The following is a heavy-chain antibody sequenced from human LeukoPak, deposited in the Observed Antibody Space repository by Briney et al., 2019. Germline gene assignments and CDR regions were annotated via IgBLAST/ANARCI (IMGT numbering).Heavy chain of an antibody. CDR2: ISGGSGST. V-gene: IGHV3-23*01. CDR3: AKGFSTYVYNWFDP. CDR1: GFTFLTYA. Sequence: PGGSLRLSCAASGFTFLTYAMNWVRQAPGEGLEWVAGISGGSGSTYYADSVKGRFTVSRDNSNSTLYLQMNSLRAADTAVYYCAKGFSTYVYNWFDPWGQGTLVTVSS. J-gene: IGHJ5*02. D-gene: IGHD3-16*01.